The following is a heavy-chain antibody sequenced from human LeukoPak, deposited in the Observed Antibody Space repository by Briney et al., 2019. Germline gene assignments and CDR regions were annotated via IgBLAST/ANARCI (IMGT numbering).Heavy chain of an antibody. D-gene: IGHD6-13*01. V-gene: IGHV1-2*02. CDR2: INPNSGGT. CDR1: GYTFTDYY. CDR3: AREEVIAAAGPTLDY. Sequence: ASVNVSCKASGYTFTDYYMHWVRQAPGQGLEWMGWINPNSGGTNYAQKFQGRVTMTRDTSISTVYMELSRLRSDDTAVFYCAREEVIAAAGPTLDYWGQGALVTVSS. J-gene: IGHJ4*02.